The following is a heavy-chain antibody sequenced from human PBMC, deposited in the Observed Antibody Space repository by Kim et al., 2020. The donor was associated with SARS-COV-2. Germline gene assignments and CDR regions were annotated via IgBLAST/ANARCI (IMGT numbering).Heavy chain of an antibody. CDR3: GSSGWYRLVY. J-gene: IGHJ4*02. Sequence: SETLSLTCAVSGVSITSATWWTWGRQPPGKGLEWIGEMFHSGTTNYNTSLKSRVIISVDKSKKHFYLNLNSVNAADTAVEYCSGSSGWYRLVYWGQGNL. CDR1: GVSITSATW. CDR2: MFHSGTT. D-gene: IGHD6-19*01. V-gene: IGHV4-4*02.